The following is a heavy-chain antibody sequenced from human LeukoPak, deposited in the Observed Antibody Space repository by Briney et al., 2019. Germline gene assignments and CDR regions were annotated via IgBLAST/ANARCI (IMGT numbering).Heavy chain of an antibody. D-gene: IGHD3-10*02. CDR2: ISSSGNSI. CDR1: GFTFSSYT. J-gene: IGHJ6*04. V-gene: IGHV3-48*04. Sequence: GGSLRLSCAASGFTFSSYTMNWVRQAPGKGLEWVSYISSSGNSIYYADSVKGRFTISRDNAKNSLYLQMNSLRAEDTAVYYCAELGITMIGGVWGKGTTVTISS. CDR3: AELGITMIGGV.